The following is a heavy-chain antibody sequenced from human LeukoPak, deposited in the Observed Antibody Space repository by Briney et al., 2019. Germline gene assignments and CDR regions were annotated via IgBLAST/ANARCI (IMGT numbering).Heavy chain of an antibody. Sequence: GGSLRLSCAASGFTFSSYSMNWVRQAPGKGLEWVSSISSSSSYIYYADSVKGRFTISRDNTKNSLYLQMNSLRAEDTAVYYCARDLRSSGYCSSTSCLYFDYWGQGTLVTVSS. CDR1: GFTFSSYS. V-gene: IGHV3-21*01. CDR2: ISSSSSYI. J-gene: IGHJ4*02. D-gene: IGHD2-2*03. CDR3: ARDLRSSGYCSSTSCLYFDY.